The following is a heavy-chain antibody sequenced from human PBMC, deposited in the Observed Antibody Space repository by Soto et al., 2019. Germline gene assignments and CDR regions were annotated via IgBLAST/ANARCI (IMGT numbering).Heavy chain of an antibody. CDR1: GGTFSSYA. J-gene: IGHJ6*02. CDR3: ARDNGRPQLGGNYYYITDV. Sequence: QVQLVQSGAEVKEPGSSVKVSCQASGGTFSSYALSWVRQAAGQGLEWMGGIIPLFRTPDYAQKFQGRVTITADESTNTAYMELSSLRSEDTAIYYCARDNGRPQLGGNYYYITDVWGQGTTITVSS. CDR2: IIPLFRTP. V-gene: IGHV1-69*12. D-gene: IGHD3-3*02.